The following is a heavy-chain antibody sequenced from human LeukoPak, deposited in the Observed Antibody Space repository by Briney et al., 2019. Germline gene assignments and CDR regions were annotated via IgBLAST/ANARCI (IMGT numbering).Heavy chain of an antibody. V-gene: IGHV4-59*08. CDR2: IYYSGST. Sequence: PSETLSLTCAVYGGSFSGYYWSWIRQPPGKGLEWIGYIYYSGSTNYNPSLKSRVTISVDTSKNQFSLKLSSVTAADTAVYYCARRYDYWGQGTLVTVSS. J-gene: IGHJ4*02. CDR1: GGSFSGYY. CDR3: ARRYDY.